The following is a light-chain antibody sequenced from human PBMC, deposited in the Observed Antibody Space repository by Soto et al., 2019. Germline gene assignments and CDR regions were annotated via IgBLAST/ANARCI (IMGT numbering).Light chain of an antibody. CDR3: QQXMSSVT. J-gene: IGKJ1*01. CDR1: QSVDTTF. Sequence: EIVLTQSPGSLSLSPGQRATLSCRASQSVDTTFFAWYQKKPGQAPRLLIYGASKRATGIPDRFSGSGSGTDXTLXISRLEPEXFAVYYCQQXMSSVTF. V-gene: IGKV3-20*01. CDR2: GAS.